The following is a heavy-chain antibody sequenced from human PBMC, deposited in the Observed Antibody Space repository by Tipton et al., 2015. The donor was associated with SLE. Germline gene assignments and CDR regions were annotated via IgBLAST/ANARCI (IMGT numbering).Heavy chain of an antibody. Sequence: TLSLTCTVSGGSIGSSSYYWGWIRQPPGKGLEWIGTTHYSGSTFYNPSLKSRVTILVDTSKNQFSLNLRSVTPADTAVYYCARDRRGWYFDLWGRGTLVTVSS. CDR1: GGSIGSSSYY. CDR2: THYSGST. V-gene: IGHV4-39*07. D-gene: IGHD3-10*01. J-gene: IGHJ2*01. CDR3: ARDRRGWYFDL.